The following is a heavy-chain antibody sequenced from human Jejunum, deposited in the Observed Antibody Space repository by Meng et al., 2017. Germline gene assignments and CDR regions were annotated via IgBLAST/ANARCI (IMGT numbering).Heavy chain of an antibody. CDR1: GYTFTRYG. V-gene: IGHV1-18*01. J-gene: IGHJ1*01. Sequence: ASVMVSCKASGYTFTRYGISWVRQAPGQGLEWMGWISAYNGNTKYAQKVQGRVTMTTDISTSTAYMELRSLRSDDTAVYYCARERISYTNSGLVGVWGQGTLVTVSS. CDR3: ARERISYTNSGLVGV. D-gene: IGHD4-11*01. CDR2: ISAYNGNT.